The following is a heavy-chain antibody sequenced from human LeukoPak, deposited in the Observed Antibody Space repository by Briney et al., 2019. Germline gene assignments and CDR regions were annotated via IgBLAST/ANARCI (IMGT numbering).Heavy chain of an antibody. V-gene: IGHV4-34*01. CDR2: INHSGGT. Sequence: PSETLSLTCAVYGGSFSGYYWSWIRQPPGKGLEWIGEINHSGGTNYNPSLKSRVTISVDTSKNQFSLKLSSVTAADTAVYYCARGGNVLRYLDWSIADYWGQGTLVTVSS. CDR3: ARGGNVLRYLDWSIADY. CDR1: GGSFSGYY. D-gene: IGHD3-9*01. J-gene: IGHJ4*02.